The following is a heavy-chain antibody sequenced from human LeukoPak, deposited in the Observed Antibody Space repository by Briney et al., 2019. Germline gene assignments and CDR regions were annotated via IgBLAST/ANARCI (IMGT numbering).Heavy chain of an antibody. V-gene: IGHV4-39*07. D-gene: IGHD2/OR15-2a*01. CDR1: GGSISSSSSYY. CDR3: ARDNFPGLDY. CDR2: IYHNGRT. J-gene: IGHJ4*02. Sequence: SETLSLTCTVSGGSISSSSSYYWGWIRQPPGKGLEWIVSIYHNGRTYYNPSLKSRVTISLDTSKNQFSLKLSSVTAADTAVYYCARDNFPGLDYWGQGTLVTVSS.